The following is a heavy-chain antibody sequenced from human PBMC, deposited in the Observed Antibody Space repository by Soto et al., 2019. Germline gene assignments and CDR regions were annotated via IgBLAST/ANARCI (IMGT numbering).Heavy chain of an antibody. CDR1: GSAFSSYW. CDR2: IYPGDSDT. D-gene: IGHD2-8*02. J-gene: IGHJ5*02. V-gene: IGHV5-51*01. Sequence: GESLKISCQGSGSAFSSYWIALVRQIPGTGLEWMGIIYPGDSDTRYSPSFQRQVTISVDKSITTAYLQWSSLKASENAMYYCARGYCTATICDPWFDPWGQGILVTVSS. CDR3: ARGYCTATICDPWFDP.